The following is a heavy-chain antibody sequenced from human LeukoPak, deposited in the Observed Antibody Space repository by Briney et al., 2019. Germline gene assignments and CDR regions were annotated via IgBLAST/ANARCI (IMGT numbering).Heavy chain of an antibody. CDR1: GSTVSSNY. CDR2: IYSAGSR. D-gene: IGHD2-15*01. Sequence: GGSLRLSCAASGSTVSSNYMSWVRQAPGKGLEWVSIIYSAGSRYYADSVRSRFTISRDDSKNTMSLQMSSLRVEDTAVYCCASGGLGVRKFYSDPFHYWGQGTLVTVSS. CDR3: ASGGLGVRKFYSDPFHY. J-gene: IGHJ4*02. V-gene: IGHV3-53*01.